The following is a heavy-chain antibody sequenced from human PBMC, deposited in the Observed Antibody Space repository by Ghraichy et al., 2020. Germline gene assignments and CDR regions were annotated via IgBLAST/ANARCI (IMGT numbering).Heavy chain of an antibody. D-gene: IGHD2-21*02. Sequence: GGSLRLSCAASGFTVSSNYMSWVRQAPGKGLEWVSVIYSGGSTYYADSVKGRFTISRDNSKNTLYLQMNSLRAEDTAVYYCARDLEVGCGGDCYLPPYYYGMDVWGQGTTVTVSS. CDR2: IYSGGST. CDR3: ARDLEVGCGGDCYLPPYYYGMDV. V-gene: IGHV3-66*02. J-gene: IGHJ6*02. CDR1: GFTVSSNY.